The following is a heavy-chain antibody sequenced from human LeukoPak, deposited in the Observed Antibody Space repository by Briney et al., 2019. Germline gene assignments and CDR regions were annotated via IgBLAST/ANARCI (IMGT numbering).Heavy chain of an antibody. CDR3: ARDVKTRNLAYCGGDCYVIDY. Sequence: GASVKVSCKASGYTFTSYGISWVRQAPGQGLEWMGWISAYNGKTNYAQKLQGRGTMTTATSTSTAYMELRSLRSDDTAVYYCARDVKTRNLAYCGGDCYVIDYWGQGTLVTVSS. J-gene: IGHJ4*02. V-gene: IGHV1-18*01. D-gene: IGHD2-21*02. CDR2: ISAYNGKT. CDR1: GYTFTSYG.